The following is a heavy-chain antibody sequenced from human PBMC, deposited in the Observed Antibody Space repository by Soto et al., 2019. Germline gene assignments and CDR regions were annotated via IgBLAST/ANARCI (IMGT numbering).Heavy chain of an antibody. D-gene: IGHD1-26*01. CDR2: LYSVDSDT. J-gene: IGHJ4*02. V-gene: IGHV5-51*01. CDR3: LSGGLSGNYEGYLFEF. CDR1: GYSFINYW. Sequence: GESLSVSWRTSGYSFINYWIGWVRPIPWKCLEWMAILYSVDSDTRYSPSFQGLATIPVDKSISTALLQWRSLKASDTAIYLCLSGGLSGNYEGYLFEFWGLGTLV.